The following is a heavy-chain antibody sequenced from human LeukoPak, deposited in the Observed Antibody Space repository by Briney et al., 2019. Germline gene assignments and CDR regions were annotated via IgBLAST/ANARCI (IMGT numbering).Heavy chain of an antibody. CDR1: GVTFSGHS. Sequence: HPGGSLRLSCAASGVTFSGHSMHWVRQAPGKGLVWVSGISRDGTITNYADAVKGRFTISRDNAKNTLYLQMDSLRVEDTAVYSCARGWYGPDSCGQGTLVTVSS. J-gene: IGHJ5*01. CDR3: ARGWYGPDS. D-gene: IGHD1-14*01. V-gene: IGHV3-74*01. CDR2: ISRDGTIT.